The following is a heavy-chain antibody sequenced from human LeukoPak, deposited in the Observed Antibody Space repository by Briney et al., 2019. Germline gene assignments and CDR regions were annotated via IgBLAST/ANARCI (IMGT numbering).Heavy chain of an antibody. CDR3: SKAGDTNYYRHGDY. Sequence: GGSLRLSCATSGFTFSSYPMSWVRQAPGRGLEGVSVISGNSGATYYADSVKGRFTISRDNAKNTVYLQMNNLRGEDTALYYCSKAGDTNYYRHGDYWGQGTLVTVSS. V-gene: IGHV3-23*01. CDR2: ISGNSGAT. D-gene: IGHD4-11*01. CDR1: GFTFSSYP. J-gene: IGHJ4*02.